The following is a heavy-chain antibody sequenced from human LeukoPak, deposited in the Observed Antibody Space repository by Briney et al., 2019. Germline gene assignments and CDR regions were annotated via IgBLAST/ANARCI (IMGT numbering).Heavy chain of an antibody. CDR1: GFTFSNYA. CDR3: AKASRDIVVVPTAIVS. V-gene: IGHV3-23*01. Sequence: GGSLRLSCAASGFTFSNYAMSWVRQAPEKGLEWVSSVSGGGGTTYYADSVKGRFTISRDNSKNTLFLQMNSLRAEDTAVYFCAKASRDIVVVPTAIVSWGQGTLVTVSS. D-gene: IGHD2-2*02. CDR2: VSGGGGTT. J-gene: IGHJ5*02.